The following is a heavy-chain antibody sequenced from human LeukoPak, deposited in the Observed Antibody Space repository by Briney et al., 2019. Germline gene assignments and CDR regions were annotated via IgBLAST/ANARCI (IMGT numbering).Heavy chain of an antibody. CDR3: VKDTNMVRGVHFDY. CDR2: ITWNSGSI. D-gene: IGHD3-10*01. J-gene: IGHJ4*02. Sequence: PGRSLGLSCAASGFTFDDYAMHWVRQGPGKGLEWVSGITWNSGSIAYADSVKGRFTISRDNAKNSLYLQMNSLRAEDTAFYYCVKDTNMVRGVHFDYWGQGTLVTVSS. V-gene: IGHV3-9*01. CDR1: GFTFDDYA.